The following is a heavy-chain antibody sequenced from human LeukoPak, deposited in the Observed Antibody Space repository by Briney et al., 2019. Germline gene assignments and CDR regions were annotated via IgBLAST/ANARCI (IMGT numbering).Heavy chain of an antibody. D-gene: IGHD4-17*01. J-gene: IGHJ4*02. V-gene: IGHV3-23*01. CDR2: ISGSGGST. Sequence: GGSLRLSCAASGFTFSSYAMSWVRQAPGKGLEWASAISGSGGSTYYADSVKGRFTISRDNSKNTLYLQMNSLRAEDTAVYYCAKARSFSVTTALDYWGQGTLVTVPS. CDR1: GFTFSSYA. CDR3: AKARSFSVTTALDY.